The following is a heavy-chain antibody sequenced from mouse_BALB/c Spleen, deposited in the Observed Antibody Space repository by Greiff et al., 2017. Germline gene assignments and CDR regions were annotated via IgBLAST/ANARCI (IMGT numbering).Heavy chain of an antibody. CDR2: IDPENGDT. V-gene: IGHV14-4*02. D-gene: IGHD5-5*01. CDR3: NALHYPFDY. CDR1: GFNIKDYY. Sequence: VQLQQSGAELVRSGASVTLSCTASGFNIKDYYMHWVKQRPEQGLEWIGWIDPENGDTEYAPKFQGKATMTADTSSNTAYLQLSSLTSEDTAVYYCNALHYPFDYWGQGTTLTVSS. J-gene: IGHJ2*01.